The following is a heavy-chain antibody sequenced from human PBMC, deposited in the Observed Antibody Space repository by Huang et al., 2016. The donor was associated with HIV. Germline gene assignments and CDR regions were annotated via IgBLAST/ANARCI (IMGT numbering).Heavy chain of an antibody. Sequence: QQQLQQWGAGLLKPSETLSLTCAVYGGSFTNYYWGWIRQPPGKGLEWIGEINNGGSTHYSPSLKSRVTISLDTSKNQVSLKLPSVSAADTAVYYCVRGPRYVSADWYARLRNYWFFDLWGRGSLVSVSS. CDR3: VRGPRYVSADWYARLRNYWFFDL. CDR1: GGSFTNYY. J-gene: IGHJ2*01. D-gene: IGHD3-9*01. CDR2: INNGGST. V-gene: IGHV4-34*01.